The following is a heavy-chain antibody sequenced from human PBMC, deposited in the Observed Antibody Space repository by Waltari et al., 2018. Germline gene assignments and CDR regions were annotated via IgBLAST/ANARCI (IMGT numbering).Heavy chain of an antibody. CDR1: RDTFSTYA. D-gene: IGHD2-2*01. Sequence: QEQLVQSAAEVKKPGSSVKVSCKTSRDTFSTYAITCVRQAPGQGLEWMGRKLPLLDISNYAQQFQGRITITADRSTSTAYMELSSLESEDTALYYCARESRSTAGTDYWGQGTLVTVSS. J-gene: IGHJ4*02. CDR2: KLPLLDIS. CDR3: ARESRSTAGTDY. V-gene: IGHV1-69*09.